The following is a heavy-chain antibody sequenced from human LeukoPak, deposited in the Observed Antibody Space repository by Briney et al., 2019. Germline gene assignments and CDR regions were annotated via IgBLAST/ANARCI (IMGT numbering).Heavy chain of an antibody. V-gene: IGHV4-59*01. CDR2: IYYSGST. CDR3: ARGSPYDSSGNFDY. J-gene: IGHJ4*02. D-gene: IGHD3-22*01. Sequence: PSETLSLTCTVSGGSISSYYWSWIRQPPGKGLEWIGYIYYSGSTNYNPSLKSRVTISVDTPKNQFSLKLGSVTAADTAVYYCARGSPYDSSGNFDYWGQGTLVTVSS. CDR1: GGSISSYY.